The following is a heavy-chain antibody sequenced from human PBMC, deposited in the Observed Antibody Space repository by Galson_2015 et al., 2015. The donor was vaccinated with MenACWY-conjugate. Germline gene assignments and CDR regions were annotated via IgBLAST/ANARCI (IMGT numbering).Heavy chain of an antibody. CDR1: GFTFSDYY. V-gene: IGHV3-11*03. CDR3: ARGWVVANMQGFDA. CDR2: ISSRSSES. J-gene: IGHJ5*02. D-gene: IGHD2-15*01. Sequence: SLRLSCAASGFTFSDYYMSWIRQAPGKGLECISYISSRSSESNYADSVKDRFTIFRDNAKNSLYLQMNSLRAEDTAVYYCARGWVVANMQGFDAWGQGTLVTVSS.